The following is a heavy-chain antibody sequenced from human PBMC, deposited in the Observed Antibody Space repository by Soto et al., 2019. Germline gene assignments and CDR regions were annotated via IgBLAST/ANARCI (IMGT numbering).Heavy chain of an antibody. J-gene: IGHJ5*02. Sequence: QVQLVQSGAEVKKPGSSVKVSCKASGGTFSNYALTWVRQDPGQGLEWMGGIIPLSGTPNYAQKFQGRVTITTDKSTTTAYMELSSLRSEDTAVYYCTRGIQLWSWGQGTLVTVSS. CDR3: TRGIQLWS. CDR2: IIPLSGTP. D-gene: IGHD5-18*01. CDR1: GGTFSNYA. V-gene: IGHV1-69*06.